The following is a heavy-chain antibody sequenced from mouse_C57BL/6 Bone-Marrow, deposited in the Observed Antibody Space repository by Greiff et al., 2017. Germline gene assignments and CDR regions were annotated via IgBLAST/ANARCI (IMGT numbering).Heavy chain of an antibody. D-gene: IGHD1-1*01. CDR3: ARASGSSFFDY. CDR1: GYTFTSYW. CDR2: IDPSVSYT. V-gene: IGHV1-69*01. J-gene: IGHJ2*01. Sequence: QVQLQQPGAELVMPGASVKLSCKASGYTFTSYWMHWVKQRPGQGLEWIGEIDPSVSYTNYNRKFKGKSTLTVDKSSSTAYMQLSSLTSEDSAVYYCARASGSSFFDYGGQGTTLTVSS.